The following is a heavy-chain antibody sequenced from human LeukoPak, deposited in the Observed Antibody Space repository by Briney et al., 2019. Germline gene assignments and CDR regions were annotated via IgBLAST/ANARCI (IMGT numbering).Heavy chain of an antibody. CDR3: ARRPDYGGTPTFDY. CDR2: ISSAGTT. Sequence: PGGSLRLSCAASGFTVSSSYMSWVRQAPGKGLEWVSIISSAGTTYYADSVKGRFTISRDNSKNTVYLQVNSLRDEDTAVYYCARRPDYGGTPTFDYWGQGTLVTVSS. D-gene: IGHD4-23*01. V-gene: IGHV3-66*01. J-gene: IGHJ4*02. CDR1: GFTVSSSY.